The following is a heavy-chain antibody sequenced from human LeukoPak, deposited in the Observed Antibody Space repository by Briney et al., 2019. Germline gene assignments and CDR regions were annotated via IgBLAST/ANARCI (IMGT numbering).Heavy chain of an antibody. V-gene: IGHV3-30*04. J-gene: IGHJ4*02. CDR2: ISYDGSNN. D-gene: IGHD1-26*01. Sequence: GGSLRLSCAASGFTFSSYAMHWVRQAPGKGLEWVAVISYDGSNNYYADSVKGRFTMSRDNSKNTLYLQMNFLRAEDTAVYYCAKTSTYSGSYGGYWGQGTLVTVSS. CDR3: AKTSTYSGSYGGY. CDR1: GFTFSSYA.